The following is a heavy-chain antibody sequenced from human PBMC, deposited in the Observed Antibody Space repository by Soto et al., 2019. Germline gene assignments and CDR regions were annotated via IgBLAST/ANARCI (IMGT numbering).Heavy chain of an antibody. Sequence: QVQLVQSGAEVKKPGASVKVSCKASGYIFTRYGVTWVRQAPGQGLEWMGWISAHNGKTNYAQKLQGRVTMTTDTSTLTGYMELGSLRSDDTAVYYCARWMSGTYSDWFDHWGQGTLVTVSS. J-gene: IGHJ5*02. D-gene: IGHD1-26*01. CDR1: GYIFTRYG. V-gene: IGHV1-18*04. CDR3: ARWMSGTYSDWFDH. CDR2: ISAHNGKT.